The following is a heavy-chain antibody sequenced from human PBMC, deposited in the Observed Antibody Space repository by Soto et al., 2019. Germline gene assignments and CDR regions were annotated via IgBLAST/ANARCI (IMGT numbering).Heavy chain of an antibody. Sequence: QVQLVQSGAEVKKPGSSVKVSCKASGGTFSTYTINWVRQAPGQGLEWMGGIIPMFGTANYAQKFQGRVTITADESTSTAYMELGSLRSEDTAVYYWARRYGISTSCHYNGMDVWGQGTTVTVSS. CDR2: IIPMFGTA. J-gene: IGHJ6*01. CDR3: ARRYGISTSCHYNGMDV. CDR1: GGTFSTYT. D-gene: IGHD2-2*01. V-gene: IGHV1-69*12.